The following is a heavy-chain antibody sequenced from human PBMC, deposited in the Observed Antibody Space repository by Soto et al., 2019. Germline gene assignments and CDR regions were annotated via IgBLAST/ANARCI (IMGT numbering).Heavy chain of an antibody. CDR2: IYSGGST. CDR1: GFTVSSNY. V-gene: IGHV3-66*01. Sequence: EVQLVESGGGLVQPGGSLRLSCAASGFTVSSNYMSWVRQAPGKGLEWVSVIYSGGSTYYADSVKGRFTISRDNSKNTLYLQMNSLGAEDTAVYYCARGLLWFGELSSLDYWGQGTLVTVSS. CDR3: ARGLLWFGELSSLDY. J-gene: IGHJ4*02. D-gene: IGHD3-10*01.